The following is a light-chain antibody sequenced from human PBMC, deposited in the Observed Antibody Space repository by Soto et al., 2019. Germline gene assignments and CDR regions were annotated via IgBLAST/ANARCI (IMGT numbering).Light chain of an antibody. CDR3: QQYGRSPFT. CDR1: ETVRTN. J-gene: IGKJ2*01. Sequence: IVMTQSPVTLSVSPGERVTLSCRASETVRTNLAWFQQKPGLAPRLLIYGASSRASGIPDRFSGSGSGTDFALTISRLEPEDFAVYYCQQYGRSPFTFGQGTKLQIK. CDR2: GAS. V-gene: IGKV3-20*01.